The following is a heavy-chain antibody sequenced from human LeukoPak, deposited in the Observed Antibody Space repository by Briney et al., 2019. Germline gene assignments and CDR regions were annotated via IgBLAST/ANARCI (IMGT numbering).Heavy chain of an antibody. V-gene: IGHV4-59*08. CDR3: ARLNGGY. CDR2: INYSGST. Sequence: SETLSFTCTVSGGSISDYYWSWVRQPPGRGLEWIGYINYSGSTNYNPSLKSRVTISVDTSKNQFSLKVTSVTAADTAVYYCARLNGGYWGQGTLVTVSS. J-gene: IGHJ4*02. D-gene: IGHD1-1*01. CDR1: GGSISDYY.